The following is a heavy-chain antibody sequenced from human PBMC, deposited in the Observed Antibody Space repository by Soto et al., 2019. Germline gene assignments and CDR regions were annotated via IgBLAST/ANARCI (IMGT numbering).Heavy chain of an antibody. Sequence: GGSLRLSCAASGFTFSSYAMYWVRQAPGKGLEWVALISYDGSNKYYADSVKGRFTISRDDSKNTLYLQMNSLRAEDTAVYYCARDYGAPSNSVVFGYFDYWGQGTLVTVSS. CDR3: ARDYGAPSNSVVFGYFDY. V-gene: IGHV3-30-3*01. CDR1: GFTFSSYA. J-gene: IGHJ4*02. D-gene: IGHD6-6*01. CDR2: ISYDGSNK.